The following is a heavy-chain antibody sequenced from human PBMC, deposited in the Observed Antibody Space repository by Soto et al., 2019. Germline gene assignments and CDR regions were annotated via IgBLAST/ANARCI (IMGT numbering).Heavy chain of an antibody. Sequence: SETLSLTCTVSGVSISSYYWSWIRQPPGKGLEWIGYIYYSGSTNYNPSLKSRVNIPVDASKNQFSLMLSSVTAADTAVYYCARFDYGDYGWKSSTLDIWGQGIMITVTS. D-gene: IGHD4-17*01. J-gene: IGHJ3*02. CDR1: GVSISSYY. V-gene: IGHV4-59*01. CDR2: IYYSGST. CDR3: ARFDYGDYGWKSSTLDI.